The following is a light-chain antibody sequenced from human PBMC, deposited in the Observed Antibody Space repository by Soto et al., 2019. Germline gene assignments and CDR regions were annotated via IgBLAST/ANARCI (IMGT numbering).Light chain of an antibody. V-gene: IGKV3-20*01. CDR3: QQYGSSPKT. CDR2: AAS. CDR1: QSVRSSY. Sequence: EIVLTQSPCTLSLSPGERATLSCRASQSVRSSYLAWYQQKPGQAPRLLIYAASTRATGIPDRFSGSGSGTDFTLTISRLEPEDFAVYYCQQYGSSPKTFGQGTKVDVK. J-gene: IGKJ1*01.